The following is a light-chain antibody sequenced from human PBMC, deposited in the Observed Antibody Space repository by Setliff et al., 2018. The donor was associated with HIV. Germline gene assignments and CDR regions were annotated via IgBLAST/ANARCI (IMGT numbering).Light chain of an antibody. CDR1: QVISNY. Sequence: AIRMTQSPSSLSASTGDRVNISCRASQVISNYLAWYQQKPGKAPKLLIYAASTLQSAVPSRFSASGSGTDFTLTISCLQSEDFATYYCQQYDSYPRTFGQGTKVDIK. V-gene: IGKV1-8*01. CDR2: AAS. J-gene: IGKJ1*01. CDR3: QQYDSYPRT.